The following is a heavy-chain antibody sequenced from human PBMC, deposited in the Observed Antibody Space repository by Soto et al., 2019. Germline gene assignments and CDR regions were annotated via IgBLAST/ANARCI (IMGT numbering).Heavy chain of an antibody. Sequence: SETLSLTCTVSGGSISSYYWSWIRQPPGKGLEWIGYIYYSGSTNYNPSLKSRVTISVDTSKNQFSLKLSSVTAADTAVYYCARVVIDSSSWYLKMYYFDYWGQGTLVTVSS. CDR2: IYYSGST. CDR1: GGSISSYY. CDR3: ARVVIDSSSWYLKMYYFDY. D-gene: IGHD6-13*01. V-gene: IGHV4-59*01. J-gene: IGHJ4*02.